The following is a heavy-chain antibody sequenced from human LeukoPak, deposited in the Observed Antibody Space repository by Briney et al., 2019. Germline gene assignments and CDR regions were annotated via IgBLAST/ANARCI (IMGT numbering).Heavy chain of an antibody. CDR2: IYYSGTT. D-gene: IGHD3-22*01. CDR1: GRSISTGDYY. J-gene: IGHJ4*01. CDR3: ATYYDSSGPSFDY. Sequence: SETLSLTCTVSGRSISTGDYYWSWIRQPPGKGLEWIAYIYYSGTTYYNPSLQSRVSMSVDTSKNQFSLRLNSVTAADTAVYYCATYYDSSGPSFDYWGHGTLVTVPS. V-gene: IGHV4-30-4*01.